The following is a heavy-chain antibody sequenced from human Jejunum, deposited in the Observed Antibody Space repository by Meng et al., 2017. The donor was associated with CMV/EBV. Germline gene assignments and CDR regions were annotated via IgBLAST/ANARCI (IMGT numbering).Heavy chain of an antibody. CDR3: ARDSAIAAGTYFDY. CDR1: GFTFFGYY. V-gene: IGHV1-2*02. Sequence: KASGFTFFGYYMHWLRRAPGQGLEWMGWIRLDNDATSYAQRFQGRVTLTRDTSITTAYMGLSWPTSDDTAVYFCARDSAIAAGTYFDYWGQGSLVTVSS. D-gene: IGHD6-13*01. J-gene: IGHJ4*02. CDR2: IRLDNDAT.